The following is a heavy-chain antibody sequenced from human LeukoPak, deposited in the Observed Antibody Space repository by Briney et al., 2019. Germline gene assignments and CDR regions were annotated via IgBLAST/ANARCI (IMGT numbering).Heavy chain of an antibody. V-gene: IGHV3-74*01. CDR1: GFTVSSNY. CDR3: ARGGDWVQFASHIDY. J-gene: IGHJ4*02. CDR2: INSDGNST. Sequence: GGSLRLSCAASGFTVSSNYMSWVRQAPGKGLVWVSRINSDGNSTSYADSVKGRFTISRDNAKNTLFLQMNSLRAEDTAVYFCARGGDWVQFASHIDYWGQGTLVTVSS. D-gene: IGHD5-24*01.